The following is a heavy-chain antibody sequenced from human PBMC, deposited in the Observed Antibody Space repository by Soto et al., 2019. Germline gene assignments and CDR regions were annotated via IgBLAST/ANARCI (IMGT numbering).Heavy chain of an antibody. D-gene: IGHD1-7*01. Sequence: GESLKISCKGSGYSFTSYWIGWVRQMPGKGLEWMGIIYPGDSDTRYSPSFQGQVTISADKSISTAYLQWSSLRAEDTAVYYCGGGIDDLNYDHVDYWGQGTLVTVSS. CDR3: GGGIDDLNYDHVDY. J-gene: IGHJ4*02. CDR2: IYPGDSDT. CDR1: GYSFTSYW. V-gene: IGHV5-51*01.